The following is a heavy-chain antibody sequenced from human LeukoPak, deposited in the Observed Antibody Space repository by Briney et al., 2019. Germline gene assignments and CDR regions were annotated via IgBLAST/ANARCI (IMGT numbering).Heavy chain of an antibody. CDR2: IRSKAYGGTT. CDR3: TRDEALSYGGNDHDAFDI. CDR1: GFTFGDYA. V-gene: IGHV3-49*04. Sequence: PGRSLRLSCTASGFTFGDYAMSWVRQAPGKGLEWVGFIRSKAYGGTTGYAASVKGRFTISRDDSKSIAYLQMNSLKTEDTAVYYCTRDEALSYGGNDHDAFDIWGQGTMVTVSS. D-gene: IGHD4-23*01. J-gene: IGHJ3*02.